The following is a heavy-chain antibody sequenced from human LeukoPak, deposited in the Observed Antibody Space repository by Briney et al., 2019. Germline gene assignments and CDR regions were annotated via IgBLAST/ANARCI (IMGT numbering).Heavy chain of an antibody. Sequence: HPGGSLRLSCAASGFTFSSYWMHWVRQAPGKGLGWVSRIYIDGSSTSYADSVKGRFTISRDNAKNTLYLQMTSLRDEDTAVYYCARGLDGSFDYWGLGTLVTVSS. D-gene: IGHD1-14*01. J-gene: IGHJ4*02. CDR1: GFTFSSYW. CDR3: ARGLDGSFDY. CDR2: IYIDGSST. V-gene: IGHV3-74*01.